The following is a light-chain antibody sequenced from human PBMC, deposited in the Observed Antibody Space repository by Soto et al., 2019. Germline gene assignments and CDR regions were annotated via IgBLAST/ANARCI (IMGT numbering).Light chain of an antibody. J-gene: IGLJ3*02. Sequence: QPVLTQSPSASASLGASVKLTCTLSSGHSSYAIAWHQQQPEKGPRYLMNLNSDGSHSKGDGIPDRFSGSSSGAERYFTISSLQSEDETDYYCQTWGTGIQVFGGGTQLTVL. CDR2: LNSDGSH. V-gene: IGLV4-69*01. CDR1: SGHSSYA. CDR3: QTWGTGIQV.